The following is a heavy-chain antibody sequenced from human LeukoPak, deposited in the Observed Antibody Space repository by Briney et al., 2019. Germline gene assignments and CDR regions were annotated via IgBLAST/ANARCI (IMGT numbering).Heavy chain of an antibody. CDR1: GYTLTEIS. Sequence: ASVKVSCKVSGYTLTEISMHWVRQAPGKGLEWMGGFDPEDGETIYAQKFQGRVTMTTDTSTSTAYMELRSLTSDDTAVYYCASSRDLYCSRTSCILRRGFESWGQGTMVTVSS. J-gene: IGHJ3*02. V-gene: IGHV1-24*01. CDR3: ASSRDLYCSRTSCILRRGFES. CDR2: FDPEDGET. D-gene: IGHD2-2*01.